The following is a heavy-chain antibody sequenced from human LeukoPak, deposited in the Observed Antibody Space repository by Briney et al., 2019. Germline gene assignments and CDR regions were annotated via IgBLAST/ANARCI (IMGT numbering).Heavy chain of an antibody. CDR3: ARERYSSSWHPRRTPLFDY. CDR1: GGSFSGYY. D-gene: IGHD6-13*01. J-gene: IGHJ4*02. Sequence: SETLSLTCAVYGGSFSGYYWSWIRQPPGKGLEWIGEINHSGSTNYNPSLKSRVTISVDTSKNQFSLKLSSVTAADTAVYYCARERYSSSWHPRRTPLFDYWGQGTLVTVSS. V-gene: IGHV4-34*01. CDR2: INHSGST.